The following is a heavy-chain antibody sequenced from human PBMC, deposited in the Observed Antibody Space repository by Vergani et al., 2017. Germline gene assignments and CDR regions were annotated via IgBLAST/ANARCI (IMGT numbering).Heavy chain of an antibody. J-gene: IGHJ3*02. D-gene: IGHD1-26*01. Sequence: QVQLQESGPGLVKPSQTLSLTCTVSGGSISSYYWSWIRQPPGKGLEWIGYIYYSGSTNYNPSLKSRVTRSVDTSKNQFSLKLSSVTAADTAVYYCARGEMWDFQRSAFDIWGQGTMVTVSS. CDR2: IYYSGST. CDR1: GGSISSYY. CDR3: ARGEMWDFQRSAFDI. V-gene: IGHV4-59*01.